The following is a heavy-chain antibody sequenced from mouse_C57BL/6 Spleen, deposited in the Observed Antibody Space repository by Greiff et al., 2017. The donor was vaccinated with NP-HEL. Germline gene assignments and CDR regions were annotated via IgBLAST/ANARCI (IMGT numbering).Heavy chain of an antibody. J-gene: IGHJ2*01. V-gene: IGHV1-76*01. D-gene: IGHD2-5*01. CDR3: ARRGDSNYGGYYFDY. Sequence: QVQLQQSGAELVRPGASVKLSCKASGYTFTDYYINWVKQRPGQGLEWIARIYPGSGNTYYNEKFKGKATLTAEKSSSTAYMQLSSLTSEDSAVYFCARRGDSNYGGYYFDYWGQGTTLTVSS. CDR2: IYPGSGNT. CDR1: GYTFTDYY.